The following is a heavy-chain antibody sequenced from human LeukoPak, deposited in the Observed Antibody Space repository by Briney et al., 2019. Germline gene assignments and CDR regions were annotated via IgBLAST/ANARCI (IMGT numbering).Heavy chain of an antibody. V-gene: IGHV4-59*08. CDR2: IYYGGST. CDR3: ARQTPEYYYDSSGYYRQKYYYYYYMDV. J-gene: IGHJ6*03. Sequence: SETLSLTCTVSGGSISSYYWSWIRQPPGKGLEWIGYIYYGGSTNYNPSLKSRVTISVDTSKNQFSLKLSSVTAADTAVYYCARQTPEYYYDSSGYYRQKYYYYYYMDVWGKGTTVTISS. D-gene: IGHD3-22*01. CDR1: GGSISSYY.